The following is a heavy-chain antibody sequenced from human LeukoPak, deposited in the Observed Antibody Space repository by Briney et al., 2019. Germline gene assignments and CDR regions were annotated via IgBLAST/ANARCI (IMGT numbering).Heavy chain of an antibody. Sequence: GGSLRLSCAASGFTFSSYATSWVRQAPGKGLEWVSAISGSGGSTYYADSVKGRFTISRDNSKNTLYLQMNSLRAEDTAVYYCAKDLGSGSYSGFDAFDIWGQGTMVTVSS. CDR2: ISGSGGST. J-gene: IGHJ3*02. V-gene: IGHV3-23*01. D-gene: IGHD1-26*01. CDR1: GFTFSSYA. CDR3: AKDLGSGSYSGFDAFDI.